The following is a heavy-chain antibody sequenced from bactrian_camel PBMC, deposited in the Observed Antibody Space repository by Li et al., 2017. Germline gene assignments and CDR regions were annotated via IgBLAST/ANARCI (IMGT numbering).Heavy chain of an antibody. D-gene: IGHD3*01. J-gene: IGHJ4*01. CDR2: IATGSGNT. Sequence: HVQLVESGGGSVQAGGSLRLSCTASGYTYNRNCMAWFRQAPGKEREGVARIATGSGNTYYANSVKGRFTISRDNAKNTVSLEMNSLKSEDTAMYYCLTAQGPRQPWGQGTQVTVS. V-gene: IGHV3S1*01. CDR1: GYTYNRNC. CDR3: LTAQGPRQP.